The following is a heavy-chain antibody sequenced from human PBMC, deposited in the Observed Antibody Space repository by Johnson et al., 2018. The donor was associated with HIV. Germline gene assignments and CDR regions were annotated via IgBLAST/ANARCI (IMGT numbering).Heavy chain of an antibody. CDR1: GFTVSSNY. D-gene: IGHD1-26*01. V-gene: IGHV3-66*01. CDR2: IYSGDRT. J-gene: IGHJ3*01. CDR3: AKPLVGATRDDAFDV. Sequence: VQLVESGGGLVQPGGSLRLSCAASGFTVSSNYMSWVRQAPGKGLEWVSVIYSGDRTYSAVSVKGRFTISRDSSKNTLYLQMNSLSAEDTAVYYCAKPLVGATRDDAFDVWGQGTMVTVSS.